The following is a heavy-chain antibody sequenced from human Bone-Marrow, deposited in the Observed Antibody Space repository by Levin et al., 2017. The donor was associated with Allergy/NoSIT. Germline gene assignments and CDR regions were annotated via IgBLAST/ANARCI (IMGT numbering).Heavy chain of an antibody. CDR2: IIPNSGAA. J-gene: IGHJ6*02. D-gene: IGHD1-7*01. Sequence: SVKVSCKASGGTFSTYAINWVRQAPGQGLEWMGGIIPNSGAAKYAQKFQGRVTITADKSTSIAYMEMSGLRSEDTALYYCARDSTGTTWGYYYHMDVWGQGTTVTVPS. CDR1: GGTFSTYA. V-gene: IGHV1-69*06. CDR3: ARDSTGTTWGYYYHMDV.